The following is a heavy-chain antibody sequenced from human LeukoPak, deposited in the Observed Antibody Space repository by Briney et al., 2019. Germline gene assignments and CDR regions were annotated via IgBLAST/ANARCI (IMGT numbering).Heavy chain of an antibody. Sequence: GASVKVSCKASGYTFTSYYMHWVRQAPGQGLEWMGIINPSGGSTSYAQKFQGRVTMTRDMSTSTVYMELSSLRSEDTAVYYCARLGSSQAYCGGDCALRGLDAFDIWGQGTMVTVSS. D-gene: IGHD2-21*02. CDR1: GYTFTSYY. CDR3: ARLGSSQAYCGGDCALRGLDAFDI. CDR2: INPSGGST. V-gene: IGHV1-46*01. J-gene: IGHJ3*02.